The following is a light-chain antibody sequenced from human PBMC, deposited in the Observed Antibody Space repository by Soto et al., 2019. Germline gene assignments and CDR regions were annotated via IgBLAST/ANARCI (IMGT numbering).Light chain of an antibody. V-gene: IGLV1-47*02. J-gene: IGLJ2*01. CDR1: SSNLGTNS. CDR2: SNN. CDR3: AAWDDSLSGLV. Sequence: QAVVTQPPSASGTPGQRVTISCSGSSSNLGTNSVYWYQHLPGTAPKLLIYSNNQRPSGVPDRFSGSKSGTSASLAISGLRSEDEADYYCAAWDDSLSGLVFGGGTKLTVL.